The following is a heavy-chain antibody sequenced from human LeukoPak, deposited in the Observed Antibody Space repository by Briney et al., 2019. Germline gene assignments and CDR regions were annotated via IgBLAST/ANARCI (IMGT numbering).Heavy chain of an antibody. J-gene: IGHJ3*02. V-gene: IGHV3-23*01. CDR3: AKDEGYYFDI. CDR2: ISGTDGST. CDR1: GFTFSDYA. D-gene: IGHD3-10*01. Sequence: PGGSLRLSCAASGFTFSDYAMTWVRQAPGKGLEWVSTISGTDGSTYYAETVKGRFTISRDNSKNTLYLQMNSLRAEDTAVYYCAKDEGYYFDIWGQGTMVTVSS.